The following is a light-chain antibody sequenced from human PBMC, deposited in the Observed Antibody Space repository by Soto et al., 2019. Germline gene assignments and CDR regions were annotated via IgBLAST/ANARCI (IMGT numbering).Light chain of an antibody. CDR1: SSDVGGYNY. V-gene: IGLV2-14*01. CDR3: SSCTSSSTVL. Sequence: QSALTQPASVSGSLGQSITISCTGTSSDVGGYNYVSWYQHHPGKDPKVVIFEVTKRPSGVSSRFSGSKSGNTASLTVSGLQAEDEGDYYCSSCTSSSTVLFGGGTKVTVL. CDR2: EVT. J-gene: IGLJ2*01.